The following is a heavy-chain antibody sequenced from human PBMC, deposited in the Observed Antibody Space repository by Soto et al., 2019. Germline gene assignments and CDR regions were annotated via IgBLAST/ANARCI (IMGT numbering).Heavy chain of an antibody. CDR2: SIPIFGAA. Sequence: QVQLVRSGAEVEKPASSVKVSCKASGGAFSRYAFSWVRQAPGQGLEWMGASIPIFGAANYAQKFQGRVTITADESTGTAYMELSSLRSEDTAVYYCARENGENSSGSSPYYDYGMDVWGRGSTVTVSS. CDR1: GGAFSRYA. J-gene: IGHJ6*02. D-gene: IGHD3-10*01. CDR3: ARENGENSSGSSPYYDYGMDV. V-gene: IGHV1-69*01.